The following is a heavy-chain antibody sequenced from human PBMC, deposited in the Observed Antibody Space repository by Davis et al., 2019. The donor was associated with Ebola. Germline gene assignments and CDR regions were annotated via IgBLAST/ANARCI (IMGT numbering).Heavy chain of an antibody. CDR1: GYTFTRHS. Sequence: ASVKVSCKTSGYTFTRHSMNWVRQAPGQGLEWMGWINTNTGNPTYAQGFTGRFVFSLDTSVSTAYLQISSLKAEDTAVYYCARAQLWYSRYFDYWGQGTLVTVSS. V-gene: IGHV7-4-1*02. J-gene: IGHJ4*02. D-gene: IGHD5-18*01. CDR3: ARAQLWYSRYFDY. CDR2: INTNTGNP.